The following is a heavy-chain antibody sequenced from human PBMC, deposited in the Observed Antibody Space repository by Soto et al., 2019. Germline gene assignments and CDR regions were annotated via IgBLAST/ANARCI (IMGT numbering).Heavy chain of an antibody. D-gene: IGHD6-13*01. V-gene: IGHV1-18*01. J-gene: IGHJ4*02. CDR1: GYTFTSYG. CDR3: ARERLPPGGKQQLVLIDY. Sequence: QVQLVQSGAEVKKPGASVKVSCKASGYTFTSYGISWVRQAPGQGLEWMGWISAYNGNTNYAQKLQGRVTMTTDTSTSTAYMELRSLRSDDTAVYYCARERLPPGGKQQLVLIDYWGQGTLVTVSS. CDR2: ISAYNGNT.